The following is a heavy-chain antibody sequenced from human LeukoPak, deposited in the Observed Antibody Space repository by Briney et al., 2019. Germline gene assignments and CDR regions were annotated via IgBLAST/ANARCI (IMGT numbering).Heavy chain of an antibody. D-gene: IGHD1-1*01. V-gene: IGHV3-30*02. J-gene: IGHJ4*02. Sequence: HPGGSLRLSCAASEFTFSSYGMHWVRQAPGKGLEWVAFIRYDGSTKYYTNSVKGRSTISRDNSKNTLYLQMNSLRAEDTAVYYCASGEGIQLFDYWGQGTLVTVSS. CDR3: ASGEGIQLFDY. CDR1: EFTFSSYG. CDR2: IRYDGSTK.